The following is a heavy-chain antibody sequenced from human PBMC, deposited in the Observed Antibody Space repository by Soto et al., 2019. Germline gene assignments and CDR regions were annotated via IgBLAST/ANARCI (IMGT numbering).Heavy chain of an antibody. V-gene: IGHV1-69*13. CDR1: GGPFSSYA. CDR3: ARDALAARNWFDT. J-gene: IGHJ5*02. Sequence: SSVQVSCKASGGPFSSYAISWVRQAPGQGLEWMGGIIPIFGTANYAQKFQGRVTITADESTSTAYMELSSLRSEDTAVYYCARDALAARNWFDTWGQGTLVTVSS. CDR2: IIPIFGTA. D-gene: IGHD6-6*01.